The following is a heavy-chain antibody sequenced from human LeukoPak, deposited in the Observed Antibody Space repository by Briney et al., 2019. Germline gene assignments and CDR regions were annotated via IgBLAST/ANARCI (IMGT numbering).Heavy chain of an antibody. D-gene: IGHD3-22*01. Sequence: GGSLRLSCAASGFTFSSYTMTWVRQVPGKGLEWVSSISRSSIYKYYADSLKGRFTISRDNAKNSLYLQMNSLRAEDTAVYYCARANYDSSGYYPLIYYWGQGTLVTVSS. CDR1: GFTFSSYT. J-gene: IGHJ4*02. V-gene: IGHV3-21*01. CDR3: ARANYDSSGYYPLIYY. CDR2: ISRSSIYK.